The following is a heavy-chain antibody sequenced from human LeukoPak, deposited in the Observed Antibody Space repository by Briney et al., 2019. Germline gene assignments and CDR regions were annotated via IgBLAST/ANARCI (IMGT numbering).Heavy chain of an antibody. V-gene: IGHV3-53*01. CDR2: IYSGGST. J-gene: IGHJ6*03. Sequence: GGSLRLSCAASGFTVSSSYMSWVRQAPGRGLEWVSVIYSGGSTYYADSVKGRFTIPRDNSKNTLYLQMNSLRAEGTAVYYCASQRGYSYGYYYYYMDVWGKGTTVTVSS. CDR3: ASQRGYSYGYYYYYMDV. CDR1: GFTVSSSY. D-gene: IGHD5-18*01.